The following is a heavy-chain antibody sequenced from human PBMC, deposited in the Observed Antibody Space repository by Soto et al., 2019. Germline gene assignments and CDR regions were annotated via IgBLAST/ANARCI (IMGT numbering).Heavy chain of an antibody. V-gene: IGHV4-59*01. CDR2: VSDTGTT. J-gene: IGHJ4*02. CDR3: ATIRRDVYHRYFDS. D-gene: IGHD2-2*02. CDR1: GDSINTYY. Sequence: SETLSLTCSVSGDSINTYYLTWIRQTPGKGLEYIGYVSDTGTTDSNPSLKSRVTISGDTSKRQFSLKLRSVTAADTGLYYCATIRRDVYHRYFDSWGQGTLVTVSS.